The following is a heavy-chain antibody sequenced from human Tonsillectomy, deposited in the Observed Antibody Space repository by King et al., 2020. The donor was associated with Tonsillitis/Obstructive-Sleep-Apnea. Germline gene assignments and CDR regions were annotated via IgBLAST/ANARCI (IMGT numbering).Heavy chain of an antibody. J-gene: IGHJ6*02. CDR3: AKARGWGNYYYYGMDV. D-gene: IGHD7-27*01. V-gene: IGHV3-30*18. CDR2: ISYDGRNK. Sequence: QLVESGGGVVQPGRSLRLSCAASGFTFSSYGMHWVRQAPGKGLEWVAVISYDGRNKYYADSVKGRFTISRDKSKNTLYLQMNSLRAEDTAVYYCAKARGWGNYYYYGMDVWGQGTTVTVSS. CDR1: GFTFSSYG.